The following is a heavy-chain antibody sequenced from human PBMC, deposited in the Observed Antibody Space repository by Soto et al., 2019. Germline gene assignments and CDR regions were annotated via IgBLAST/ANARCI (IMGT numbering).Heavy chain of an antibody. J-gene: IGHJ6*02. D-gene: IGHD4-17*01. CDR2: IIPIFGTA. V-gene: IGHV1-69*01. CDR3: ARVSLEQTTVTTYYYYGMDV. CDR1: GGTFSSYA. Sequence: QVQLVQSGAEVKKPGSSVKVSCKASGGTFSSYAISWVRQAPGQGLEWMGGIIPIFGTANYAQKFQGRVTITADESTSTAYMELSSLRSEDTAVYYCARVSLEQTTVTTYYYYGMDVWGQGTTVTVSS.